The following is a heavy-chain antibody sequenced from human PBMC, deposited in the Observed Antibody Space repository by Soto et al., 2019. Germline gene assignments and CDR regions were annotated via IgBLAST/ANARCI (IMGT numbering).Heavy chain of an antibody. J-gene: IGHJ4*02. Sequence: QVQLVQSGAEVKKPGASVKVSCKASGYIFIHYCIHWVRQAPGQGLEWMVIINPNGGSTNYAQKFQGRVTVTSDTSTSTVSMELNSLGSDDTAVYFCARSLLQGDFWGQGTLVTVSS. CDR1: GYIFIHYC. CDR2: INPNGGST. V-gene: IGHV1-46*01. CDR3: ARSLLQGDF. D-gene: IGHD2-21*01.